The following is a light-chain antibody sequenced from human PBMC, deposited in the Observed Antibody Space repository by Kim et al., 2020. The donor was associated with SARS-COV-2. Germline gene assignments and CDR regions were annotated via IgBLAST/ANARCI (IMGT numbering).Light chain of an antibody. CDR3: ETWDSDTLV. CDR2: LEGCESC. CDR1: GGHSRTR. J-gene: IGLJ3*02. V-gene: IGLV4-60*03. Sequence: SVKLTRTRSGGHSRTRMEWIQQQSGKAPRYWMKLEGCESCNKGSGVPERFSGSNSGDARFLTISNLQSEDEADYYCETWDSDTLVFGGGTQLTVL.